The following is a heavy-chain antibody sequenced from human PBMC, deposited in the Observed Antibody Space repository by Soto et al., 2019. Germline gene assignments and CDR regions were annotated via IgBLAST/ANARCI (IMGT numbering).Heavy chain of an antibody. V-gene: IGHV4-31*03. CDR1: GDSITSGVHY. Sequence: SETLSLTCTVSGDSITSGVHYWSWIRQLPGKGLEWIGYIFYSGPTYYNPSLKSRVAISVDKSKNQFSLKLSSVTAADTAVYYCARVYSGSYSDSWGQGTLVTVS. CDR2: IFYSGPT. CDR3: ARVYSGSYSDS. J-gene: IGHJ4*02. D-gene: IGHD1-26*01.